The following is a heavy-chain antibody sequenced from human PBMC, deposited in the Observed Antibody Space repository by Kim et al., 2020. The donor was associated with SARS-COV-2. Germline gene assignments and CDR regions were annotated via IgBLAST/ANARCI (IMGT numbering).Heavy chain of an antibody. Sequence: ASVKVSCKASGYTFTSYGISWVRQAPGQGLEWMGWISAYNGNTNYAQKLQGRVTMTTDTSTSTAYMELRSLRSDDTAVYYCARSTKQWLVMVGYYYGMDVWGQGTTVTVSS. J-gene: IGHJ6*02. CDR2: ISAYNGNT. CDR3: ARSTKQWLVMVGYYYGMDV. CDR1: GYTFTSYG. D-gene: IGHD6-19*01. V-gene: IGHV1-18*04.